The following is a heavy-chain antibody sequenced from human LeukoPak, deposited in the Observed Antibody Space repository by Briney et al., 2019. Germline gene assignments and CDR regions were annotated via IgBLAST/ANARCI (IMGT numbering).Heavy chain of an antibody. CDR3: ARSRGATFDY. D-gene: IGHD4/OR15-4a*01. J-gene: IGHJ4*02. CDR2: TYYRSKWSN. V-gene: IGHV6-1*01. CDR1: GDSVSSKSAA. Sequence: SQTLSLTCAISGDSVSSKSAAWNWIRQSPSGGLEWVGRTYYRSKWSNDYAASVKSRITVNPDTSKNQFSLQLSSVTPEDTAVYYCARSRGATFDYWVQGTLVTVSS.